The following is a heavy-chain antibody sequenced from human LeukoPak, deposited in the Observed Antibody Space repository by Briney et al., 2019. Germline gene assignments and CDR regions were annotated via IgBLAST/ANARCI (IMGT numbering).Heavy chain of an antibody. V-gene: IGHV3-7*01. D-gene: IGHD6-19*01. CDR1: GFTSSNYW. CDR3: ARDRGSSGWYEFDY. CDR2: IKQDGSEK. Sequence: GGSLRISCAASGFTSSNYWMSWVRQAPGKGMEWVANIKQDGSEKYYVDSVKGRFTISRDNAKNSLYLQMNSLRAEDTAVYYCARDRGSSGWYEFDYWGQGTLVTVSS. J-gene: IGHJ4*02.